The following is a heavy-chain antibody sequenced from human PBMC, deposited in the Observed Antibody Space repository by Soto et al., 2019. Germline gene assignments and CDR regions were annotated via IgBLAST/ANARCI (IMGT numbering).Heavy chain of an antibody. Sequence: EVQLVESGGGLVKPGGSLRLSCAASGFTFSSYDMNWVRQAPGKGLEYVSSITTSGSYIYYGDSVRGRFTISRDNXXXXXXXXXXXXXXXXXXXXXXXXXXXAPMLRHNWFDPWGQGTLVTVSS. CDR1: GFTFSSYD. D-gene: IGHD2-8*01. CDR2: ITTSGSYI. CDR3: XXXXXAPMLRHNWFDP. V-gene: IGHV3-21*01. J-gene: IGHJ5*02.